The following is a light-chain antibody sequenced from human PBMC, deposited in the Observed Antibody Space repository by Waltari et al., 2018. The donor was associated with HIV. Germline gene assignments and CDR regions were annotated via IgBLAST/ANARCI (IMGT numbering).Light chain of an antibody. V-gene: IGLV2-23*02. Sequence: QSALTQPASVSGSPGQPITISCTGTSSDVGSYNLVSCYQQHPGKAPKLMIYEVTKRPSGVSNRFSGSKSGNTASLTISGLQAEDEADYYCCSYSGTSTLVFGGGTKLTVL. CDR1: SSDVGSYNL. CDR3: CSYSGTSTLV. CDR2: EVT. J-gene: IGLJ2*01.